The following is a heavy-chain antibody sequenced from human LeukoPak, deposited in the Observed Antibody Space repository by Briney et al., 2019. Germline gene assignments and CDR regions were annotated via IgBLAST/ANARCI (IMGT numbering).Heavy chain of an antibody. J-gene: IGHJ4*02. CDR1: GITFNSYT. D-gene: IGHD2-8*01. V-gene: IGHV3-21*01. CDR3: ARDTVYYFDY. Sequence: GGSLRLSCAASGITFNSYTMNWVRQAPGKGLEWVSSISSSSSYIYYADSVKGRFTISRDNAKNSLYLQMNSLRAEDTAVYYCARDTVYYFDYWGQGTLVTVSS. CDR2: ISSSSSYI.